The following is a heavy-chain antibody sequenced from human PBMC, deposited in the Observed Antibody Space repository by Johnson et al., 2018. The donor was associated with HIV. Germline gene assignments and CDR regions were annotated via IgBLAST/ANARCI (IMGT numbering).Heavy chain of an antibody. J-gene: IGHJ3*02. CDR3: AKEEPHYDDSSGYTSDAFDI. CDR1: GFTFSSYG. D-gene: IGHD3-22*01. V-gene: IGHV3-33*06. Sequence: QVQLVESGGGVVQPGRSLRLSCAASGFTFSSYGMHWVRQAPGKGLEWVAVIWYDGSNKYYADSVQGRLTISRDNAKNTLYLQMNSLRAEDTAVYYCAKEEPHYDDSSGYTSDAFDIWGQGTMVTVSS. CDR2: IWYDGSNK.